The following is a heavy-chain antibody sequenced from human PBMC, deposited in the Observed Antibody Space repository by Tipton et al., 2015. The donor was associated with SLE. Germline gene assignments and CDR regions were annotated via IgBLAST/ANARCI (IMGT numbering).Heavy chain of an antibody. J-gene: IGHJ4*02. CDR3: ARDEWMLGVGY. Sequence: TLSLTCTVSGASISSTSYYWGWIRQAPGKGLEWIGSIYYSGTTYYNPSLKSRVTVSVDTSKNQFSLKLTSVTAADTALYYCARDEWMLGVGYWGPGTLVTVSS. V-gene: IGHV4-39*07. CDR2: IYYSGTT. D-gene: IGHD2-8*01. CDR1: GASISSTSYY.